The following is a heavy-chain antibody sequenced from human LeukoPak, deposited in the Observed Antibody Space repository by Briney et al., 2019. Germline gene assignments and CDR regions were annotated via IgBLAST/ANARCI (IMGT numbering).Heavy chain of an antibody. Sequence: GGSLRLSCAASGFTFSSYAMSWVRQAQGKGLEWVSAISGSGGSTYYADSVKGRFTISRDNSKNTLYLQMNSLRAEDTAVYYCAKVTNIAAKVPNYFDYWGQGTLVTVSS. V-gene: IGHV3-23*01. CDR3: AKVTNIAAKVPNYFDY. J-gene: IGHJ4*02. D-gene: IGHD6-13*01. CDR2: ISGSGGST. CDR1: GFTFSSYA.